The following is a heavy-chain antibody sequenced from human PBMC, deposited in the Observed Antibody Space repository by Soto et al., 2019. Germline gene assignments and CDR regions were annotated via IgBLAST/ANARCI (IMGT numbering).Heavy chain of an antibody. D-gene: IGHD6-19*01. CDR3: TRRSSGWYFDY. V-gene: IGHV3-23*01. CDR2: ISGSGDST. Sequence: EVQLLESGGGLVQPGGSLRLSCAASGFTFSSYAMNWVRQAPGKGLEWVSVISGSGDSTYYADSVKGRFTISRDNSKNTLYLQMNSLRAKDTAVYCCTRRSSGWYFDYWGQGTLVTVSS. J-gene: IGHJ4*02. CDR1: GFTFSSYA.